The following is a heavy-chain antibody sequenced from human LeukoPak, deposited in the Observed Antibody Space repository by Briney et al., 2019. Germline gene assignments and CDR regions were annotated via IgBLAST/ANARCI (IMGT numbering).Heavy chain of an antibody. V-gene: IGHV6-1*01. CDR1: GDSVSGSSAV. CDR3: ARGAVRGGTNFDY. J-gene: IGHJ4*02. CDR2: AYCRSKRFI. Sequence: SQTRSLTCAISGDSVSGSSAVWTWIRQSPSRGLEWLGRAYCRSKRFIDYALYVKCRITITPDTSKNQFSLQLNSVTAEDTAVYYCARGAVRGGTNFDYWGQGTLVSVSS. D-gene: IGHD3-10*01.